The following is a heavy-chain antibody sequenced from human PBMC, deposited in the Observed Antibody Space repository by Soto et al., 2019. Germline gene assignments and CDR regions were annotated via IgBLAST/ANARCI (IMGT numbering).Heavy chain of an antibody. CDR3: ATGIAGYSSGWYPEHFQH. D-gene: IGHD6-19*01. J-gene: IGHJ1*01. V-gene: IGHV3-23*01. CDR1: GFTFSSYA. CDR2: ISGSGGST. Sequence: EVQLLESGGGLVQPGGSLRLSCAASGFTFSSYAMSWVRQAPGKGLEWVSAISGSGGSTYYADSVKGRFTISRDNSKNTLYLQMNSLRAEDTAVYYRATGIAGYSSGWYPEHFQHWGQGTLVTVSS.